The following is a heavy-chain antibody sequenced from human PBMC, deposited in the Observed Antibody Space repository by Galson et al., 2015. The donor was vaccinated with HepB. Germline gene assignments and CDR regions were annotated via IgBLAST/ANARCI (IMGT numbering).Heavy chain of an antibody. Sequence: SLRFSCAAPGLSGLSFSDYYMSWIRQAPGKGLEWLSYISGSGDIKYYVDSVKGRFTISRDNAKNSLYLQMNNLRVEDTAVYYCLIGHYFDNWGQGTLVTVSS. CDR2: ISGSGDIK. J-gene: IGHJ4*02. V-gene: IGHV3-11*01. CDR3: LIGHYFDN. D-gene: IGHD2-8*01. CDR1: GLSFSDYY.